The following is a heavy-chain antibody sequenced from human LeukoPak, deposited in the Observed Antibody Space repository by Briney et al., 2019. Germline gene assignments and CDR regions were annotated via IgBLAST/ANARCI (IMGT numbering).Heavy chain of an antibody. Sequence: GGSLRLSCVASGFTFSSYAMTWFRQAPGKGLEWVSAIRDSGSSTHYADSVKGRFTTSRDNSKNTLFLQMNSLRAEDTAIYYCAKYGPQDSGSSHFDYWGQGALVTVSS. D-gene: IGHD1-26*01. J-gene: IGHJ4*02. CDR3: AKYGPQDSGSSHFDY. CDR2: IRDSGSST. V-gene: IGHV3-23*01. CDR1: GFTFSSYA.